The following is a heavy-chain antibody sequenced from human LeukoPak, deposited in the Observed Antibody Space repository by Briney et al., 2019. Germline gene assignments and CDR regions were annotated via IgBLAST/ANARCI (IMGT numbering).Heavy chain of an antibody. CDR2: ISGSGGTT. D-gene: IGHD1-26*01. CDR1: GFTFSSYA. J-gene: IGHJ6*02. Sequence: GGSLRLSCAASGFTFSSYAMNWVRQAPGKGLEWVSVISGSGGTTDYADSVKGRFSISRDNSKNTLYLQMTSLRAEDTAIYYFAKDVRVGGGGMDVWGQGTPVTVSS. V-gene: IGHV3-23*01. CDR3: AKDVRVGGGGMDV.